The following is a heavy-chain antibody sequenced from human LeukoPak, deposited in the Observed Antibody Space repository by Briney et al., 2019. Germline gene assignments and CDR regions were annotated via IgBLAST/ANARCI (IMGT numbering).Heavy chain of an antibody. CDR3: ARDSGDIVVVPAVLDY. V-gene: IGHV1-18*01. CDR2: ISAYNGNT. CDR1: GYTFTSYG. Sequence: ASVKVSCKASGYTFTSYGISWVRQAPGQGLEWMGWISAYNGNTNYAQKLQGRVTMTTDTSTSTAYMELRSLRSDDTAVYYCARDSGDIVVVPAVLDYWGQGTLVTVSS. J-gene: IGHJ4*02. D-gene: IGHD2-2*01.